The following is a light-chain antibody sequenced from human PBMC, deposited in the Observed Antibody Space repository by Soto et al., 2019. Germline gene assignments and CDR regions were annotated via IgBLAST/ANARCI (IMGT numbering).Light chain of an antibody. J-gene: IGLJ1*01. CDR1: SSDVGYYNR. Sequence: QSALTQPPSVSGSPGQSVTISCTGTSSDVGYYNRVSWYQQPPGTAPKLMIYEVSNRPSGVPDRFSGSKSGNTASLTISGLQAEDEADYYCSSYATSTAHVFGGATKVTVL. CDR3: SSYATSTAHV. V-gene: IGLV2-18*02. CDR2: EVS.